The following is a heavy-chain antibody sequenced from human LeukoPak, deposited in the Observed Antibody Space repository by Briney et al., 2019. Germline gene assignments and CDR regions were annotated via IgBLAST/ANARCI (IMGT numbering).Heavy chain of an antibody. Sequence: KTGGSLRLSCAASGFTFRDFSMHWVRQAPGKGLEWVSLVSGDGGVTHYADSVKGRFTISRDNSKNSLYLQMSSLRVEDTAFYYCAKGNNSLSFNFDYWGQGTLVTVSS. CDR2: VSGDGGVT. J-gene: IGHJ4*02. V-gene: IGHV3-43*02. CDR1: GFTFRDFS. CDR3: AKGNNSLSFNFDY. D-gene: IGHD1/OR15-1a*01.